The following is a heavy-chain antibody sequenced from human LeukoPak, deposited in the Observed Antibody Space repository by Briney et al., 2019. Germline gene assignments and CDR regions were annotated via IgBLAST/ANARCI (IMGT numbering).Heavy chain of an antibody. J-gene: IGHJ6*03. CDR1: GFTVSSNS. CDR3: ARGMRYYYYYMDV. Sequence: GGSLRLSCTVSGFTVSSNSMSWVRQAPGKGLEWVSYISSSSSTIYYADSVKGRFTISRDNAKNSLYLQMNSLRAEDTAVYYCARGMRYYYYYMDVWGKGTTVTVSS. V-gene: IGHV3-48*01. CDR2: ISSSSSTI.